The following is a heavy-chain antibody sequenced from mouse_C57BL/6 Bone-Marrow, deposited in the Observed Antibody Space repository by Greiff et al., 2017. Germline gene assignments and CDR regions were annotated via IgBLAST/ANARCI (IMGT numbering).Heavy chain of an antibody. D-gene: IGHD1-1*01. J-gene: IGHJ1*03. Sequence: VQLQQSGAELVKPGASVKLSSTASGFNIKDYYMHWVKQRTEQGLEWIGRIDPEDGETKYAPKFQGKATITADTSSNTAYLQLSSLTSEDTAVYYCARSLITTVVDWYFAVRGTGDTVPVST. V-gene: IGHV14-2*01. CDR1: GFNIKDYY. CDR3: ARSLITTVVDWYFAV. CDR2: IDPEDGET.